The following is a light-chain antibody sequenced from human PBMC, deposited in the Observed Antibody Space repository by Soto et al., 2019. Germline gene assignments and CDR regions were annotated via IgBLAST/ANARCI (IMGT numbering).Light chain of an antibody. V-gene: IGKV3-11*01. Sequence: EIVLTQAPVTLSLSPGEGATLSCKASQNINTNLGWYQQKPGQAPRLLIYDASLRATGIPARFTGSGSGTDFTLTINRLEPEDFAVYYCQQRGNWPRTWAFGQGTKGDIK. CDR3: QQRGNWPRTWA. CDR2: DAS. CDR1: QNINTN. J-gene: IGKJ1*01.